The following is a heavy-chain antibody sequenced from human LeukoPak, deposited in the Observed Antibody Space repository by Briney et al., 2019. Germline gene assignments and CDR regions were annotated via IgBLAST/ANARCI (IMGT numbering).Heavy chain of an antibody. CDR1: GFTFSSYW. V-gene: IGHV3-7*01. J-gene: IGHJ4*02. D-gene: IGHD3-22*01. CDR2: IKQDGSEK. CDR3: ARVGSYYDSSGYYSTTSYYFDY. Sequence: GGSLRLSCAASGFTFSSYWMSWVRQAPGKGLEWVANIKQDGSEKYYVDSVKGRFTISRDNAKNSLYLQMNSLRAEDTAVYYCARVGSYYDSSGYYSTTSYYFDYWGQGTLVTVSS.